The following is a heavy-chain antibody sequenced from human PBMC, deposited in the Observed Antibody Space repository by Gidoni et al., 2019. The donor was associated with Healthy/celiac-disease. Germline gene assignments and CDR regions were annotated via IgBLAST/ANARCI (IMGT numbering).Heavy chain of an antibody. Sequence: EVQLLESGGGLLQPGGSLRLSCPASGFTFSSYAMSWFRQAPGKGLEWVSAISGSGGSTYYADSGKGRFTISRDNSKNTLYLQMNSLRAEDTAVYYCAKDPISSTSYYYYYGMDVWGQGTTVTVSS. CDR3: AKDPISSTSYYYYYGMDV. V-gene: IGHV3-23*01. CDR1: GFTFSSYA. D-gene: IGHD2-2*01. CDR2: ISGSGGST. J-gene: IGHJ6*02.